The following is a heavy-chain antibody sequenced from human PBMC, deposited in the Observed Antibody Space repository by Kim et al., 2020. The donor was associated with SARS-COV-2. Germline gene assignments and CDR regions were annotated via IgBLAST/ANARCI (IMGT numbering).Heavy chain of an antibody. V-gene: IGHV4-34*01. D-gene: IGHD3-22*01. J-gene: IGHJ4*02. Sequence: LKSRVTISVDTSKNQFSLKLSSVAAADTAVYYCARGLRRMYDSSGYYYVGWGQGTLVTVSS. CDR3: ARGLRRMYDSSGYYYVG.